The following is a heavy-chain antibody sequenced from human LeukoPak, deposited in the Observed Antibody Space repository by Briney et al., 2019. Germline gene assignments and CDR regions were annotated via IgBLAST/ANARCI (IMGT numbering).Heavy chain of an antibody. CDR2: INPSGGST. V-gene: IGHV1-46*01. J-gene: IGHJ6*03. CDR1: GYTFTSYY. Sequence: ASVKVSCKASGYTFTSYYLYWVRQAPGQGLEWMGIINPSGGSTNYAQKFQGRVTMTRDTSTSTVYMELSSLRSEDTAVYYCARDRDYSGSYYYYYYMDVWGKGTTVSVSS. CDR3: ARDRDYSGSYYYYYYMDV. D-gene: IGHD1-26*01.